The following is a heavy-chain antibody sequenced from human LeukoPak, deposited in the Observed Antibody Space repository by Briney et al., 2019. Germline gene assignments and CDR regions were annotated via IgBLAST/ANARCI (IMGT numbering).Heavy chain of an antibody. V-gene: IGHV3-7*01. D-gene: IGHD3-22*01. CDR3: ARVGYYYDSSGLELSP. J-gene: IGHJ5*02. CDR1: GFTFSSYW. CDR2: IKQDGSEK. Sequence: GGSLRLSCAASGFTFSSYWMSWVRQAPGKGLEWVANIKQDGSEKYYVDSVKGRFTISRDNAKNSLYLQMNSLRAEDTAVYYCARVGYYYDSSGLELSPWGQGTLVTVSS.